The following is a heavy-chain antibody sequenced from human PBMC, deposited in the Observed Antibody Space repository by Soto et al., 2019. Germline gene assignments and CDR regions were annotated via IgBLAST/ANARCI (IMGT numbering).Heavy chain of an antibody. J-gene: IGHJ4*02. Sequence: SVSLSLTCAVCGDSISSYCWNWIRQPAGRGRAWIGRVAPSGHTQYSSSFGTRVTISVDMSTNPFFLELRHVTAADPAVYYCARESGENWSYEAYWGQGTQVTVSS. CDR3: ARESGENWSYEAY. CDR1: GDSISSYC. D-gene: IGHD1-7*01. V-gene: IGHV4-4*07. CDR2: VAPSGHT.